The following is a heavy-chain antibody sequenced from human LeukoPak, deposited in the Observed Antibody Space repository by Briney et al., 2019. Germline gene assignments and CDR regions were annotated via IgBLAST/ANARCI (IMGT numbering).Heavy chain of an antibody. Sequence: SETLSLTCAVYGGSFSGYYWSWIRQPPGKGLEWIGEINHSGSTNYNPSLKSRVTISVDTSKNQFSLKLSSVTAADTAVYYCARGPRTGVFWSGYYVTDYWGQGTLVTVSS. J-gene: IGHJ4*02. V-gene: IGHV4-34*01. CDR3: ARGPRTGVFWSGYYVTDY. CDR2: INHSGST. D-gene: IGHD3-3*01. CDR1: GGSFSGYY.